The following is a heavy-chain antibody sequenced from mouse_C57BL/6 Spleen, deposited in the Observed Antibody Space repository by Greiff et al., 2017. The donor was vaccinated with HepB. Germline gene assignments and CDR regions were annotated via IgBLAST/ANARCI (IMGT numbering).Heavy chain of an antibody. D-gene: IGHD6-5*01. V-gene: IGHV1-76*01. CDR1: GYTFTDYY. J-gene: IGHJ3*01. CDR2: IYPGSGNT. CDR3: AREAYESWFAY. Sequence: LVESGAELVRPGASVKLSCKASGYTFTDYYINWVKQRPGQGLEWSARIYPGSGNTYYNEKFKGKATLTAEKSSSTAYMQLSSLTSEDSAVYFCAREAYESWFAYWGQGTLVTVAA.